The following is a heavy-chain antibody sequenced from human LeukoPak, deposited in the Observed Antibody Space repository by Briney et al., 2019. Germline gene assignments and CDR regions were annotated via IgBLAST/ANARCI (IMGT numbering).Heavy chain of an antibody. CDR3: ARATGSSWYRDYYGMDV. J-gene: IGHJ6*02. Sequence: ASVKVSCKASGYTFTGYYMHWVRQAPGQGLEWMGWINPNSGSTNYAQKFQGWVTMTRDTSISTAYMELSRLRSDDTAVYYCARATGSSWYRDYYGMDVWGQGTTVTVSS. D-gene: IGHD6-13*01. CDR1: GYTFTGYY. V-gene: IGHV1-2*04. CDR2: INPNSGST.